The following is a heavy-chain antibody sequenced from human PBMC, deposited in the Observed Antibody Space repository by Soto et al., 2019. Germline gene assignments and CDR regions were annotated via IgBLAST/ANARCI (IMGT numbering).Heavy chain of an antibody. V-gene: IGHV4-34*01. Sequence: SETLSLTCAVYGGSFSGYYWSWIRQPPRKGLEWIGEINHSGSTNYNPSLKSRVTISVDTSKNQFSLKLSSVTAADTAVYYCARGLYWVVVPAAIRPEPWFDPWGQGTLVTVSS. J-gene: IGHJ5*02. CDR3: ARGLYWVVVPAAIRPEPWFDP. CDR2: INHSGST. D-gene: IGHD2-2*01. CDR1: GGSFSGYY.